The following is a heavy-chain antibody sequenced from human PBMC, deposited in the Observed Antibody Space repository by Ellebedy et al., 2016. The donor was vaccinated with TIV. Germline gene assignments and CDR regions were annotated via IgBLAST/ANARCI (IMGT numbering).Heavy chain of an antibody. D-gene: IGHD3-10*01. V-gene: IGHV3-30*02. CDR1: GFIFNNYN. CDR2: AHNDETYK. CDR3: AKDTSVVRGTKFDY. Sequence: PGGSLRLSCAASGFIFNNYNLHWVRQAPGKGLVWVAIAHNDETYKFYADSVKGRFTVSRDNSENTAYLQMNSLRGEDTAVYYCAKDTSVVRGTKFDYWGQGTLVTVSS. J-gene: IGHJ4*02.